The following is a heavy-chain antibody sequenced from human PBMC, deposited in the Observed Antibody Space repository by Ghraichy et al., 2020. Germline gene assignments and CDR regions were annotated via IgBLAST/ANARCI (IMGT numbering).Heavy chain of an antibody. D-gene: IGHD1-26*01. CDR3: ARGVVGAGCLDY. CDR1: GGTFSSYA. CDR2: IIPILGIA. V-gene: IGHV1-69*04. J-gene: IGHJ4*02. Sequence: SVKVSCKASGGTFSSYAISWVRQAPGQGLEWMGRIIPILGIANYAQKFQGRVTITADKSTSTAYMEVSRLRSEDKAVYYCARGVVGAGCLDYWGQGTLVTVSS.